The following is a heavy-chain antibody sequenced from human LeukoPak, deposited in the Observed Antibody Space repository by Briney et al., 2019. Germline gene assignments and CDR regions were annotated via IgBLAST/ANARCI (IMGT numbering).Heavy chain of an antibody. D-gene: IGHD2-2*01. J-gene: IGHJ5*02. CDR1: GGSFSGYY. CDR2: IYHSGST. V-gene: IGHV4-34*01. CDR3: ARVVGYCSSTSCLNWFDP. Sequence: PSETLSLTCAVYGGSFSGYYWSWIRQPPGKGLEWIGYIYHSGSTYYNPSLKSRVTISVDRSKNQFSLKLSSVTAADTAVYYCARVVGYCSSTSCLNWFDPWGQGTLVTVSS.